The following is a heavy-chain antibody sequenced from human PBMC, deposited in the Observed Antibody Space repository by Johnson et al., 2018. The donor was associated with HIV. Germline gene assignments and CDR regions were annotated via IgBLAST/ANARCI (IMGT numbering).Heavy chain of an antibody. Sequence: VQLVESGGGVVRPGGSLRLSCAASGFTFDDYGMSWVRQAPGKGLEWVSGINWNGGSTGYADSVKGRFTISSDNAKNSLYLQMNRRRAEDTALYYWASDRVCVWGVTGDASDIWGQGTMVTVSS. CDR2: INWNGGST. J-gene: IGHJ3*02. CDR3: ASDRVCVWGVTGDASDI. V-gene: IGHV3-20*04. D-gene: IGHD3-16*01. CDR1: GFTFDDYG.